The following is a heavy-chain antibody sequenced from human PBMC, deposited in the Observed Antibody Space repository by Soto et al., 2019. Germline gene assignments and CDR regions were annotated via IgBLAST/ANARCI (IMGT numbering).Heavy chain of an antibody. D-gene: IGHD3-10*01. J-gene: IGHJ5*02. V-gene: IGHV4-30-4*01. CDR2: IYYSGST. Sequence: SETLSLTCTVSGASISSGDYYLSWIRQPPGKGLEWIGYIYYSGSTYYNPSLKSRVSISIDMSKNRFSLNLIAVTASDTAVYYCARDLREKEPTVWFDPWGQGTLVNVSS. CDR1: GASISSGDYY. CDR3: ARDLREKEPTVWFDP.